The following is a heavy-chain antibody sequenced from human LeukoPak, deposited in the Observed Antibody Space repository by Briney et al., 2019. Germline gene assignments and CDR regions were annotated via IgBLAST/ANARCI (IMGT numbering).Heavy chain of an antibody. CDR2: MSGRGDTT. D-gene: IGHD4-23*01. Sequence: GGSLRLSCAASGFTFSNYAMSWVRQAPGKGLEWVSTMSGRGDTTYYADSVKGRFTISRDNSKNTLYLQMNSLRAEDTAVYYCAKDQGIYGGTANYDPWGQGTLVTVSS. V-gene: IGHV3-23*01. CDR3: AKDQGIYGGTANYDP. CDR1: GFTFSNYA. J-gene: IGHJ5*02.